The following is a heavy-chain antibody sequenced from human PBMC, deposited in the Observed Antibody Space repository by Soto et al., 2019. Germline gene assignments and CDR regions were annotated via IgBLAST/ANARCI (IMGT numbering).Heavy chain of an antibody. CDR3: ARCPSGSAFYYYGMDV. Sequence: QVQLVESGGGVVQPGRSLRLSCAASGFTFSSYAVHWVRQAPGKGLEWVAVISFDGSNRYYADSLTGRFTISRDNSKNTLYLQVSSLRPEDTAVYYCARCPSGSAFYYYGMDVWGPGTAVTVSS. J-gene: IGHJ6*02. D-gene: IGHD6-19*01. CDR1: GFTFSSYA. CDR2: ISFDGSNR. V-gene: IGHV3-30-3*01.